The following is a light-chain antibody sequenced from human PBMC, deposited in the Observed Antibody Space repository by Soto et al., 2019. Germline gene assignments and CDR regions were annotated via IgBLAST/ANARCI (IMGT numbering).Light chain of an antibody. CDR2: DVS. J-gene: IGLJ2*01. Sequence: QSALTQPRSVSGSPGQSVTISCTGTSSDVGGYNYDSWYQQHPGKPPKLMIYDVSKRPSGVPDRFCGSTSGNTASLPISGLQAEDEADYYCCSYAGSNDVVFGGGTKVTVL. CDR1: SSDVGGYNY. V-gene: IGLV2-11*01. CDR3: CSYAGSNDVV.